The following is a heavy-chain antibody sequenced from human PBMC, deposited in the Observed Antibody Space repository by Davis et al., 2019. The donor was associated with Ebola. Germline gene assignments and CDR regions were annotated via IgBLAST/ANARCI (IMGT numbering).Heavy chain of an antibody. Sequence: GGSLRLSCAASGFTFSSYSMNWVRQAPGKGLEWVSSISSRNSYIHYADSVKGRFTISRHNSKNTLYLQMNSLRAEDTAVYYCASLDSSGWGLDYWGQGTLVTVSS. D-gene: IGHD6-19*01. J-gene: IGHJ4*02. CDR2: ISSRNSYI. CDR3: ASLDSSGWGLDY. V-gene: IGHV3-21*04. CDR1: GFTFSSYS.